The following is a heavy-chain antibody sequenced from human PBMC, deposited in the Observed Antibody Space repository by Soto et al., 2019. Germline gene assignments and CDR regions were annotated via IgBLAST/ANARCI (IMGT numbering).Heavy chain of an antibody. CDR2: ISSSGRTI. CDR1: GFTFSDYD. D-gene: IGHD3-3*01. Sequence: GGSLRLSCAASGFTFSDYDMSWIRQAPGKGLEWVSYISSSGRTIYYADSVKGRFTISRDNAKNSLYLQMNSLRAEDTAVYYCERARIITIFGVAVSRGMDVWGEGTTVTVSS. CDR3: ERARIITIFGVAVSRGMDV. V-gene: IGHV3-11*01. J-gene: IGHJ6*04.